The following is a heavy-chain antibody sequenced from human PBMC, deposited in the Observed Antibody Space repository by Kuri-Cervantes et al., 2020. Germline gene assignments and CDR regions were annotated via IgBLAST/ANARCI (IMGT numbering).Heavy chain of an antibody. V-gene: IGHV3-53*01. D-gene: IGHD3-22*01. CDR2: LYSGGKT. CDR1: GFTFSSYG. Sequence: GGSLRLSCAASGFTFSSYGMHWVRQAPGKGLEWVSVLYSGGKTYYADSVKGRFTISRDNSKNTLYLEMNSLRVDDTAVYYCARGRSRGSSGYDWFDPWGQGTLVTVSS. J-gene: IGHJ5*02. CDR3: ARGRSRGSSGYDWFDP.